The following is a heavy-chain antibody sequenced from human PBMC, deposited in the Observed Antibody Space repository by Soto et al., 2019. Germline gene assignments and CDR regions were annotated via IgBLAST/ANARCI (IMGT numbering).Heavy chain of an antibody. D-gene: IGHD6-6*01. CDR1: GGSIXXGDYY. J-gene: IGHJ6*02. CDR2: IYNIGGT. V-gene: IGHV4-31*03. Sequence: QXQLXESGPGLVKPSQTLSLTCTVPGGSIXXGDYYWSWIRQHPGKGLEXIGHIYNIGGTYYNPSLKSRVTTSADTSKNQFSLKLNSVTAADTAVYYCARVSYSSSPRYYYYGMDVWGQGTTVTVSS. CDR3: ARVSYSSSPRYYYYGMDV.